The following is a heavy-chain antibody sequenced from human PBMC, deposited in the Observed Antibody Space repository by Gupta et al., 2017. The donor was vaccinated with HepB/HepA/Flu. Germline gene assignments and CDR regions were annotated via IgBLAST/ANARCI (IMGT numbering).Heavy chain of an antibody. Sequence: EVQLAESGGGLVQPGVSLSLSCAASGFPVRSNYMSWVRQAPGMGLEWVSVIYSGGSTYYADSVKGRFTISRDNSKNTLYLQMNSLRAEDTAVYYCARDLVVAAAGSDYYYYYGMDVWGQGTTVTVSS. CDR2: IYSGGST. J-gene: IGHJ6*02. V-gene: IGHV3-66*01. CDR1: GFPVRSNY. D-gene: IGHD6-13*01. CDR3: ARDLVVAAAGSDYYYYYGMDV.